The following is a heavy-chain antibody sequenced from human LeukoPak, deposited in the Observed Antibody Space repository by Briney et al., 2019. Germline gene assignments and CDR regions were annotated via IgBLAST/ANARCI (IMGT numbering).Heavy chain of an antibody. Sequence: SETVSLTCIVSGGSISSSSHNWGWIRQSPGKGLEWIGSIYYSGTTYYNPSLKSRLTISVDTSKNQFSLKLSSVTAVDTAVYYCARHDRIIASPLVWGQGILVTVSS. CDR2: IYYSGTT. CDR3: ARHDRIIASPLV. J-gene: IGHJ4*02. D-gene: IGHD6-13*01. CDR1: GGSISSSSHN. V-gene: IGHV4-39*01.